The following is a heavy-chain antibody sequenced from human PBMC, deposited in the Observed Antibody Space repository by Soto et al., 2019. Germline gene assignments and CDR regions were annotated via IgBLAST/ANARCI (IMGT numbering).Heavy chain of an antibody. Sequence: TSETLSLTCTVSGGSITSTDFYWSWVRQPPGKGLEWIGYIYYSGSSYYNPSLKSRLNISPDTSKNQFSLTLSSVTAADTAVYYCARVVYYDSSGYSYFFDLWGQGTLVTVSS. CDR2: IYYSGSS. CDR3: ARVVYYDSSGYSYFFDL. V-gene: IGHV4-30-4*01. D-gene: IGHD3-22*01. J-gene: IGHJ4*02. CDR1: GGSITSTDFY.